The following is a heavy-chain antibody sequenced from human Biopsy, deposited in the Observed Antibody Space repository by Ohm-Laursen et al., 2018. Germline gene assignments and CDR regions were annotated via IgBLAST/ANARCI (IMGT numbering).Heavy chain of an antibody. V-gene: IGHV4-39*01. CDR3: ARHPTGFWFDP. CDR2: IYNSETT. Sequence: TLSLTCTVSGDSISTSTTYYWAWLRQPPGKGLECIGGIYNSETTFYNPSLKSRVAISVDTSTNQFSLKVSSVTAADTALYYCARHPTGFWFDPWGHGTLVTVSS. CDR1: GDSISTSTTYY. J-gene: IGHJ5*02.